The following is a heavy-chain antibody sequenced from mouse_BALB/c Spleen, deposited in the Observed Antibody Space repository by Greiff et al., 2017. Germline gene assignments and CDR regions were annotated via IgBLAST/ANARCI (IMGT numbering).Heavy chain of an antibody. V-gene: IGHV1-61*01. D-gene: IGHD1-1*01. CDR2: IDPSDSET. CDR3: ARWNYYGSPHAMDY. Sequence: QVQLKQPGAELVRPGASVKLSCKASGYTFTSYSMNWVKQRPGQGLEWIGMIDPSDSETHYNQMFKDKATLTVDKSSTTAYMQLSSLTSEDSAVYDGARWNYYGSPHAMDYWGQGTAVTVSS. CDR1: GYTFTSYS. J-gene: IGHJ4*01.